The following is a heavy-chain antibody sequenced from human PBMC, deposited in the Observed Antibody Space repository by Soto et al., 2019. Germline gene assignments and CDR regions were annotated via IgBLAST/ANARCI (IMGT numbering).Heavy chain of an antibody. CDR3: AKYDFWSGYFPHY. V-gene: IGHV4-59*08. J-gene: IGHJ4*02. CDR2: IYYSGST. Sequence: SETLSLTCTVSGGSISSYYWSWIRQPPGKGLEWIGYIYYSGSTNYNPSLKSRVTISGDTSKNQFSLKLSSVTAADTAVYYVAKYDFWSGYFPHYWAQGPRATFPS. CDR1: GGSISSYY. D-gene: IGHD3-3*01.